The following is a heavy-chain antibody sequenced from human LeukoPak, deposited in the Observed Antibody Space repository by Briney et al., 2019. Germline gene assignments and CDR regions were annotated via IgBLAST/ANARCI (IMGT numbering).Heavy chain of an antibody. CDR1: GYTFTGYY. V-gene: IGHV1-8*03. CDR3: AREFDITGTTSSH. D-gene: IGHD1-7*01. CDR2: MNPNSGNT. J-gene: IGHJ4*02. Sequence: ASVKASCKASGYTFTGYYMHWVRQATGQGLEWMGWMNPNSGNTGYAQKFQGRVTITRNTSISTAYMELSSLRSEDTAVYYCAREFDITGTTSSHWGQGTLVTVSS.